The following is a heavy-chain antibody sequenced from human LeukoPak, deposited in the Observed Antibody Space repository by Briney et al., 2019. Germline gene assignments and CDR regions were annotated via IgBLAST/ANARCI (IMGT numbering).Heavy chain of an antibody. Sequence: SGLTLVNPTQTLTLTCTFSGFSLSTSGVGVGWIRQPPGKALEWLALIYWNDDKRYSPSLKSRLTITKDTSKNQVVLTMTNMDPVDTATYYCAHLGYCSGGSCWLGWGADWFDPWGQGTLVTVSS. CDR1: GFSLSTSGVG. D-gene: IGHD2-15*01. V-gene: IGHV2-5*01. CDR2: IYWNDDK. J-gene: IGHJ5*02. CDR3: AHLGYCSGGSCWLGWGADWFDP.